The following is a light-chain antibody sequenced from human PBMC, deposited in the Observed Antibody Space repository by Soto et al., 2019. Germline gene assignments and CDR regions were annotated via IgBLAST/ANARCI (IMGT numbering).Light chain of an antibody. Sequence: VLTQSPGTLSLSPGERATLSCRASQRISSSNLAWYHQKPGQAPRLLIYAASARVTGIPDRFSGSGSGTEFTLTISRLEPEDFAVYYCQHYGSSPPFTFGPGTNVDIK. CDR3: QHYGSSPPFT. J-gene: IGKJ3*01. CDR1: QRISSSN. CDR2: AAS. V-gene: IGKV3-20*01.